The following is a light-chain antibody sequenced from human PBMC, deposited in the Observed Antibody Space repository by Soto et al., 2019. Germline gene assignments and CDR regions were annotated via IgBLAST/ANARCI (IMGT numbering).Light chain of an antibody. CDR1: QSVSSGN. CDR2: DAS. J-gene: IGKJ1*01. V-gene: IGKV3-20*01. Sequence: EIVLTQSPGTLSLSPGERATLSCRASQSVSSGNLAWYQQKPGQAPRLLIYDASSRATGIPDRFSGSGSGTDFTLTISSLQSEDFAVYYCQQYNNWPPWTFGQGTKVEIK. CDR3: QQYNNWPPWT.